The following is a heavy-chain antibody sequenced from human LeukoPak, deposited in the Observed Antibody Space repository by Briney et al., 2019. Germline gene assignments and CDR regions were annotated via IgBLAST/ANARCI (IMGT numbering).Heavy chain of an antibody. CDR1: GGSISSGGYY. Sequence: PSETLSLTCTVSGGSISSGGYYWSWIRQHPGKGLEWIGYIYYSGSTYYNPSLKSRVTISVDTSKNQFSLKLSSVTAADTAVYYCARVGRSSYYYDSSGNYSLDYWGQGTLVTVSS. CDR3: ARVGRSSYYYDSSGNYSLDY. V-gene: IGHV4-31*03. CDR2: IYYSGST. D-gene: IGHD3-22*01. J-gene: IGHJ4*02.